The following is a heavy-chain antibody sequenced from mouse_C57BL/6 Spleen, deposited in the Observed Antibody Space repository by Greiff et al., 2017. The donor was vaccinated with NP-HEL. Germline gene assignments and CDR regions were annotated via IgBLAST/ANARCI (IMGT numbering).Heavy chain of an antibody. V-gene: IGHV14-4*01. Sequence: EVQLQQSGAELVRPGASVKLSCTASGFNIKDDYMHWVKQRPEQGLEWIGWIDPENGDTEYASKFQGKATITADTSSNTAYLQLSSLTSEDTAVYYCTTSMATAWGAYWGQGTLVTVSA. J-gene: IGHJ3*01. CDR1: GFNIKDDY. CDR2: IDPENGDT. D-gene: IGHD2-10*02. CDR3: TTSMATAWGAY.